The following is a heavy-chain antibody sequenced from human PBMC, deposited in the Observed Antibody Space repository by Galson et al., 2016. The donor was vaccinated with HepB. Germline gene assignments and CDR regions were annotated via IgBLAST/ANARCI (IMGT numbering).Heavy chain of an antibody. J-gene: IGHJ6*02. CDR2: INIADET. CDR1: GFIFSTYD. CDR3: ARGLLYFDWYQLEGYGMDV. D-gene: IGHD3-9*01. V-gene: IGHV3-13*01. Sequence: SLRLSCAASGFIFSTYDMHWVRQPTGTGLEWVSGINIADETYYSGSVKGRFSISRENGKNSFYLQMNSLTAGDTAVYYCARGLLYFDWYQLEGYGMDVWGQGTTVTVSS.